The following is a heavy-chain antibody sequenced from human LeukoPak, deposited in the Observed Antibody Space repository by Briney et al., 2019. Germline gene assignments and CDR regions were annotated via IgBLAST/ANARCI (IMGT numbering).Heavy chain of an antibody. V-gene: IGHV3-48*03. CDR1: GFTFSSYE. Sequence: GGSLRLSCAASGFTFSSYEMNWVRQAPGKGLEWVSYISSSGSTIYYADSVKGRFTISRDNAENSLYLQMNSLRAEDTAVYYCAREGCSSTSCYGLYYYYYMDVWGKGTTVTISS. CDR2: ISSSGSTI. J-gene: IGHJ6*03. CDR3: AREGCSSTSCYGLYYYYYMDV. D-gene: IGHD2-2*01.